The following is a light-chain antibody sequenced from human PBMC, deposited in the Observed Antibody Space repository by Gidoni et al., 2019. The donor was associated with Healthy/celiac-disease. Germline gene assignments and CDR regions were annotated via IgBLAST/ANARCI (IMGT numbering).Light chain of an antibody. J-gene: IGLJ2*01. V-gene: IGLV3-21*02. Sequence: SYVLTEPPSVSVAPGQTARITCGGNNIGSKSVHWYQQKPGQAPVLVVYDDRDRPSGIPDRFSGSNSGNTAPLTISRVEAGDEADYYCQVWDSSSDHVVFGGGTKLTVL. CDR3: QVWDSSSDHVV. CDR1: NIGSKS. CDR2: DDR.